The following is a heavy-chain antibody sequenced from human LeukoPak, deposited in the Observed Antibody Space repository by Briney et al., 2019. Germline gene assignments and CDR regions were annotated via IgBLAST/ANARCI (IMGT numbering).Heavy chain of an antibody. CDR1: GGSFGGSQY. CDR2: TYTNGRT. D-gene: IGHD2-2*01. V-gene: IGHV4-39*07. CDR3: AAGKGVVGSPVGAFDI. Sequence: SETLSLTCTVSGGSFGGSQYWGWFRQAPGKGLEWIGSTYTNGRTFYNPSLASRLTTSVDTSTNQISLRLTSATVADTAVFYCAAGKGVVGSPVGAFDIWGQGTMVTVSS. J-gene: IGHJ3*02.